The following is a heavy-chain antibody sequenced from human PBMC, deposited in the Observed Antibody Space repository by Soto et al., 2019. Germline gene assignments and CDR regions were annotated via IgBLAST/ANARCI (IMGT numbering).Heavy chain of an antibody. V-gene: IGHV4-30-4*01. Sequence: SETLSLTCTVSGGSISSGDYYWSWIRQPPGRGLEWIGYIYYSGSTYYNPSLKSRVTISVDTSKNQFSLKLSSVTAADTAVYYCARDRREDAFDIWGQGTMVTVSS. CDR1: GGSISSGDYY. CDR2: IYYSGST. CDR3: ARDRREDAFDI. J-gene: IGHJ3*02.